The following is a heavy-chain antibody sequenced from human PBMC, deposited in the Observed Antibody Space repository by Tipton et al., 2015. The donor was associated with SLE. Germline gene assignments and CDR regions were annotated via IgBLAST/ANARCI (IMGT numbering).Heavy chain of an antibody. CDR3: ARDARGGSNRYDYLDY. J-gene: IGHJ4*02. Sequence: AVSGFPFSNFWMHWVRQPPGKGLVWVSEVDSQGSTTNYADSVKGRFSIYRDNAKKTLFLEMNSVRAEDTAVYYCARDARGGSNRYDYLDYWGRGILVTVS. V-gene: IGHV3-74*01. CDR1: GFPFSNFW. D-gene: IGHD3-16*01. CDR2: VDSQGSTT.